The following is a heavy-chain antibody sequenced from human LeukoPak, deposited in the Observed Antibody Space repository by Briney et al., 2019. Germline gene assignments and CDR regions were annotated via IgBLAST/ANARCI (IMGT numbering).Heavy chain of an antibody. V-gene: IGHV4-34*01. CDR1: GFTFTTYW. J-gene: IGHJ6*03. CDR2: INHSGST. CDR3: ARENCSGGSCYSIYYYYYMDV. Sequence: GSLRLSCAASGFTFTTYWMTWIRQPPGKGLEWIGEINHSGSTNYNPSLKSRVTISVDTSKNQFSLKLSSVTAADTAVYYCARENCSGGSCYSIYYYYYMDVWGKGTTVTVSS. D-gene: IGHD2-15*01.